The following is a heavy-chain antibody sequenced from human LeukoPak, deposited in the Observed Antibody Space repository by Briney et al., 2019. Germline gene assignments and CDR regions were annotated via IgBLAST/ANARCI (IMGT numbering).Heavy chain of an antibody. CDR3: ARDLVATRSMDV. D-gene: IGHD5-12*01. Sequence: GGSLRLSCAASGFTFSSYSMNWVRQAPGKGLEWVSSISSSSSYIYYADSVKGRFTISRDNAKNSLYLQMNSLRAEDTAVYYCARDLVATRSMDVWGQGTTVTVSS. J-gene: IGHJ6*02. V-gene: IGHV3-21*01. CDR2: ISSSSSYI. CDR1: GFTFSSYS.